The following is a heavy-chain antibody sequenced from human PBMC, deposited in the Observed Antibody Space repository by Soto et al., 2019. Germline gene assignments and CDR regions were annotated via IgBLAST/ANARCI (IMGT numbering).Heavy chain of an antibody. CDR1: GFTFSSYG. CDR2: IWYDGSNK. CDR3: RSGPVSAGGPYYYGMVV. D-gene: IGHD6-13*01. J-gene: IGHJ6*02. V-gene: IGHV3-33*01. Sequence: GSLRLSCAASGFTFSSYGMHWVRQAPGKGLEWVAVIWYDGSNKYYADSVKGRFTISRDNSKNTLYLQMNSLRAEDTAVYYCRSGPVSAGGPYYYGMVVWGQGTTVTVFS.